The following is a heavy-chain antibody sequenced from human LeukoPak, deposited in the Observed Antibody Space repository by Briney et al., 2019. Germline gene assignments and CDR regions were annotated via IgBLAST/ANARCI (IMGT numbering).Heavy chain of an antibody. CDR2: ISGGGAGT. V-gene: IGHV3-23*01. Sequence: GGSLRLSCAASGLSFGFYAMSWVRQAPGKGLEWVSSISGGGAGTYYADSVRGRFTISRDNSKNTLYLQMDSLRAEDTALYYCAKDRTVGASYWYFDLWGRGTLVTVSS. CDR1: GLSFGFYA. D-gene: IGHD1-26*01. J-gene: IGHJ2*01. CDR3: AKDRTVGASYWYFDL.